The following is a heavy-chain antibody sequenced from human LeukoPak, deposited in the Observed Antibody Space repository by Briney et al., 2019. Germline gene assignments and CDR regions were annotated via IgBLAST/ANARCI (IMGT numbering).Heavy chain of an antibody. D-gene: IGHD6-19*01. CDR3: AKTTGPSGWSVALDY. CDR1: GFTFSSYA. Sequence: GGSLRLSCAASGFTFSSYAMSWVRQAPGKGLEWVSAISGSGGSTYYADSVKGRFTIPRDNSKNTLYLQMNSLRAEDTAVYYCAKTTGPSGWSVALDYWGQGTLVTVSS. J-gene: IGHJ4*02. CDR2: ISGSGGST. V-gene: IGHV3-23*01.